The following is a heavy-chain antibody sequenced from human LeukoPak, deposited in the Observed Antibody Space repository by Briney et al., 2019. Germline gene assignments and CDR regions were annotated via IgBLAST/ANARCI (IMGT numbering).Heavy chain of an antibody. CDR1: GYTFTGYY. CDR3: ARDLMIVVVTSEQDAFDI. J-gene: IGHJ3*02. Sequence: ASVKVSCKASGYTFTGYYMHWVRQAPGQGLEWMGWINPNSGGTNYAQKFQGRVTMTRDTSISTAYMELSRLRSDDTAVYYCARDLMIVVVTSEQDAFDIWGQGTMVTVSS. D-gene: IGHD3-22*01. CDR2: INPNSGGT. V-gene: IGHV1-2*02.